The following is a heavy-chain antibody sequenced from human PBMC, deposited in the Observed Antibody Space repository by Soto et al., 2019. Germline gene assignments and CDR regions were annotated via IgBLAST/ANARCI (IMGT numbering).Heavy chain of an antibody. J-gene: IGHJ6*02. D-gene: IGHD5-12*01. CDR3: ARSSDERSGYDYYGFFDYYYGMDV. CDR2: IYPGDSDT. V-gene: IGHV5-51*01. CDR1: GYSFTSYW. Sequence: GESLKISCKGSGYSFTSYWIGWVRQMPGKGLEWMGIIYPGDSDTRYSPSFQGQVTISADKSISTAYLQWSSLKASDTAMYYCARSSDERSGYDYYGFFDYYYGMDVWGQGTTVTVSS.